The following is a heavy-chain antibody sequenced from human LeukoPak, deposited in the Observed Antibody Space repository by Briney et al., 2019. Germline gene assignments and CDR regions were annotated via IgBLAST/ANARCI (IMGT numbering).Heavy chain of an antibody. J-gene: IGHJ4*02. CDR3: AKGSWIQLWSPFDY. D-gene: IGHD5-18*01. CDR1: GFTFSSYA. Sequence: PGGSLRLSCAASGFTFSSYAMSWVRQAPGKGLEWVSAISGSGGSTYYADSVKGRFTISRDNSKNTLYLQMYSLRAEGTAVYYCAKGSWIQLWSPFDYWGQGTLVTVSS. CDR2: ISGSGGST. V-gene: IGHV3-23*01.